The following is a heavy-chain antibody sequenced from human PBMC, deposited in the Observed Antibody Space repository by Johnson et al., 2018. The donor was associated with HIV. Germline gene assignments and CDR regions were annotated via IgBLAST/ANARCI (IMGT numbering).Heavy chain of an antibody. V-gene: IGHV3-23*04. D-gene: IGHD2/OR15-2a*01. CDR3: AKAFSTFHDAFDI. Sequence: VQLVESGGGLVQPGGSLRLSCAASGFTFSSYAMSWVRQAPGKGLEWVSATTPSGGGTYYADSVKGRFTISSNNSKNTLFLQMNSLRAEYTAVYFCAKAFSTFHDAFDIWGQGTMVTVSS. J-gene: IGHJ3*02. CDR2: TTPSGGGT. CDR1: GFTFSSYA.